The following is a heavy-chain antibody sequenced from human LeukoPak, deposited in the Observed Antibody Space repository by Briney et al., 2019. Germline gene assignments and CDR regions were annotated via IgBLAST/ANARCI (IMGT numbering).Heavy chain of an antibody. CDR1: GGSISSSHW. J-gene: IGHJ4*02. CDR2: IYHSGST. D-gene: IGHD2-8*01. Sequence: SGTLSLTCAVSGGSISSSHWWSWVRQPPGKGLECIGEIYHSGSTHYNPSLESRVTVSLDKSKNQLSLNLTSVTAADTAVYYCSRENGAFSPFGYWGQGTLVTVLS. V-gene: IGHV4-4*02. CDR3: SRENGAFSPFGY.